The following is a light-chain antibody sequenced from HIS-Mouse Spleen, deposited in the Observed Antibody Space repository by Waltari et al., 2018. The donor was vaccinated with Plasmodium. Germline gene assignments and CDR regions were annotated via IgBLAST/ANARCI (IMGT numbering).Light chain of an antibody. CDR1: ALQRQS. J-gene: IGLJ3*02. Sequence: SYELTQPPSVSVSPGQTARITCSGDALQRQSAYWYQQKSGQAPVPVIYEDSKRPSGIPERFSGSSSGTMATLTISGAQVEDEADYYCYSTDSSGNHRVFGGGTKLTVL. V-gene: IGLV3-10*01. CDR3: YSTDSSGNHRV. CDR2: EDS.